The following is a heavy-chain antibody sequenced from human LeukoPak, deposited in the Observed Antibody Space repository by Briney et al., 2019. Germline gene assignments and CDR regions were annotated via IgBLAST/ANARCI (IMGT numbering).Heavy chain of an antibody. J-gene: IGHJ4*02. CDR2: INSDGSST. CDR3: VRHTGYSSSWSQN. CDR1: GFSFNIYW. D-gene: IGHD6-13*01. V-gene: IGHV3-74*01. Sequence: GGSLRLSCAASGFSFNIYWMHWVRQTPGKGLVWVSHINSDGSSTSYADSVKGRFTISRDNAKHTLYLQMNSLRVEDTAVYYCVRHTGYSSSWSQNWGQGTLVTVSS.